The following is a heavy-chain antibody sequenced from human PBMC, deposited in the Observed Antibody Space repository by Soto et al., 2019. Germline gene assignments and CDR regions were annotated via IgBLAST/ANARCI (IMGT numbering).Heavy chain of an antibody. CDR2: ISWNSGSI. CDR3: AKDIGDSSSSDYYYYGMDV. Sequence: EVQLVESGGGLVQPGRSLRLSCAASGFTFDDYAMHWVRQAPGKGLEWVSGISWNSGSIGYADSVKGRFTISRDNAKNSLYLQMNSLRAEDTGLYYCAKDIGDSSSSDYYYYGMDVWGQGTTVTVSS. J-gene: IGHJ6*02. V-gene: IGHV3-9*01. D-gene: IGHD6-6*01. CDR1: GFTFDDYA.